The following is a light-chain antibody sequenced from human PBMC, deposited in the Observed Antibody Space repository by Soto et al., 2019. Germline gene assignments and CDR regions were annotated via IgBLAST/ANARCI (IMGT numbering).Light chain of an antibody. CDR3: FSYAGYYTLL. CDR2: DVT. CDR1: TSDVGTYNY. J-gene: IGLJ2*01. Sequence: QSALTQPRSVSGSPGHSVTISCTGTTSDVGTYNYVSWYQQHPGQAPKLMIYDVTKRPSGVPRRFSGSKSGNTASLTISGLQAEDEADYYCFSYAGYYTLLFGGGTKVTVL. V-gene: IGLV2-11*01.